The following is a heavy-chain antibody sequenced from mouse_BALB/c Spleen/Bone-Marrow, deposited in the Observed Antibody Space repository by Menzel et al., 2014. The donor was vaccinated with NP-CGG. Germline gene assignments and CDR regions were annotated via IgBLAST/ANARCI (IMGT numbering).Heavy chain of an antibody. CDR1: GFDFGRYW. V-gene: IGHV4-2*02. J-gene: IGHJ2*01. Sequence: EVKLMESGGGLVQPGGSLNLACVASGFDFGRYWLSWARQAPGKGLEWIGEINPGSSTINYSPSLKDKFIISRDNAKNTLYLQMSKVRSEDTALYYCARLGHYGYNDHWAQGTPLTLTS. D-gene: IGHD1-2*01. CDR2: INPGSSTI. CDR3: ARLGHYGYNDH.